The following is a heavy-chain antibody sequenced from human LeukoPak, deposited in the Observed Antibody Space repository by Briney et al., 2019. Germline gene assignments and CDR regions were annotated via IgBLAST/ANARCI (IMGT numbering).Heavy chain of an antibody. V-gene: IGHV3-48*03. Sequence: GGSLRLSCAASGFTFSSYEMNCVRQAPGKGREWVSYISSSGSTIYYADSVKGRFTISRDNAKNSLYLQMNSRRAEDTAVYYCASTRGAAAEEWFDYWGQGTLVTVSS. J-gene: IGHJ4*02. CDR3: ASTRGAAAEEWFDY. D-gene: IGHD6-13*01. CDR1: GFTFSSYE. CDR2: ISSSGSTI.